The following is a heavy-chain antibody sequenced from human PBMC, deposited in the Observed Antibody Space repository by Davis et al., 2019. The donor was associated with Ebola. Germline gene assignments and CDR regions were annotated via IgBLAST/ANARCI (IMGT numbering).Heavy chain of an antibody. CDR3: ARVNAVTGYSRFDL. J-gene: IGHJ5*02. V-gene: IGHV3-9*01. Sequence: GGSLRLSCAASGFTFDDYAMHWVRQAPGKGLEWVSGISWNSGSIGYADSVKGRFTISRDNAKNSLYLQMNSLRAEDTALYYCARVNAVTGYSRFDLWGQGTLVTVSS. CDR1: GFTFDDYA. CDR2: ISWNSGSI. D-gene: IGHD3-9*01.